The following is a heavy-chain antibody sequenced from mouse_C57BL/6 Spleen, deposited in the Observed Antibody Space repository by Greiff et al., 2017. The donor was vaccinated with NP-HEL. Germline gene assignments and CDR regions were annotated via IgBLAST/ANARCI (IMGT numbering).Heavy chain of an antibody. D-gene: IGHD1-3*01. J-gene: IGHJ2*01. CDR3: ARSEGLTLDY. CDR1: GYTFTDYN. CDR2: INPNNGGT. Sequence: VHVKQSGPELVKPGASVKMSCKASGYTFTDYNMHWVKQSHGKSLEWIGYINPNNGGTSYNQKFKGKATLTVNKSSSTAYMELRSLTSEDSAVYYCARSEGLTLDYWGQGTTLTVSS. V-gene: IGHV1-22*01.